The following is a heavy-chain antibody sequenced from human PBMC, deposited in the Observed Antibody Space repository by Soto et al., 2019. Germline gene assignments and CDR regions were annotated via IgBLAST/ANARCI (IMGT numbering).Heavy chain of an antibody. V-gene: IGHV3-21*01. CDR2: VSHDATYI. CDR3: ARDRIAAPFGIFDT. J-gene: IGHJ3*02. Sequence: PXGSLRLSGRGSGFTFSDYSLNWVRQAPGKGLEWVSSVSHDATYIYYADSVKGRFTISRDNARNSLFLHMNSLRVEDTAVYYCARDRIAAPFGIFDTWGQGTVVTVSS. D-gene: IGHD6-13*01. CDR1: GFTFSDYS.